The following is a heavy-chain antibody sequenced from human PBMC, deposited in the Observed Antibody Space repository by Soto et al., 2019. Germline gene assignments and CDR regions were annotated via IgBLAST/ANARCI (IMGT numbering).Heavy chain of an antibody. CDR2: INHSGST. D-gene: IGHD2-2*01. CDR1: GGSFSGYY. CDR3: ARDPNLYCSGTDCYVY. Sequence: SETLCLSCGVSGGSFSGYYWSWIRQPLGKGLEWIGEINHSGSTDYNPSLKRRVTLSVDPSKNQFSLKLSSVTAAETAVYDGARDPNLYCSGTDCYVYWGHGTLVTVS. J-gene: IGHJ4*01. V-gene: IGHV4-34*01.